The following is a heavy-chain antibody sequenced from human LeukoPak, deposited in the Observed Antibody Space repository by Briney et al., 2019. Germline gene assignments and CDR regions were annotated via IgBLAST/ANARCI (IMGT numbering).Heavy chain of an antibody. CDR2: ISSSGSTI. V-gene: IGHV3-48*03. J-gene: IGHJ4*02. CDR1: GFTFSSYE. CDR3: ARDYGSGSYPSIFDY. Sequence: GGSLRLSCAASGFTFSSYEMNWVRQAPGKGLEWVSYISSSGSTIYYADSVKGRFTISRDNAKNSLYLQMNSLRAEDTAVYYCARDYGSGSYPSIFDYWGQGTLVTVSS. D-gene: IGHD3-10*01.